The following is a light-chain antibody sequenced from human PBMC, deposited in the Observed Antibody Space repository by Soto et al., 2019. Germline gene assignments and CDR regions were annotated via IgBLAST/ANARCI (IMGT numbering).Light chain of an antibody. J-gene: IGLJ2*01. Sequence: QSALTQPRSVSGSPGQSVTISCTGTNSDVGGYNYVSWYQQHPGKAPKVMIYDVSKRPSGVPDRFSGSKSGNTASLTISGLQAEDEADYYCCSYAGSYTLVFGGGTKLTVL. V-gene: IGLV2-11*01. CDR1: NSDVGGYNY. CDR2: DVS. CDR3: CSYAGSYTLV.